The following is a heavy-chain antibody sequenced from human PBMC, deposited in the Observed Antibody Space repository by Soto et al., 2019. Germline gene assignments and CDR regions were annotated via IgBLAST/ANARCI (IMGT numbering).Heavy chain of an antibody. D-gene: IGHD3-10*01. CDR3: ARGGSPTSALWFGVLFAY. V-gene: IGHV1-18*01. J-gene: IGHJ4*02. CDR1: GYTLSSYP. Sequence: ASVNRARKTAGYTLSSYPGGWGRKAPGQRLEWMGWINAYNGNTNYAQKLQGRVTMTTDTSMSTAYMELRSLRSDDTAVYYCARGGSPTSALWFGVLFAYWGQGTLVTVSS. CDR2: INAYNGNT.